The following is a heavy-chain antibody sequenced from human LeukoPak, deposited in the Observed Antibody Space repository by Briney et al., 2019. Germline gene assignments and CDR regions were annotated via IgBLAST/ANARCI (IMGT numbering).Heavy chain of an antibody. J-gene: IGHJ2*01. D-gene: IGHD3-9*01. CDR1: GFTFSDYY. CDR2: ISSTGTTI. CDR3: ARVMGRLVRTWYFDL. V-gene: IGHV3-11*04. Sequence: GGSLRLSCAASGFTFSDYYMSWIRQAPGKGLEWVSYISSTGTTIYYADSVKGRFTISRDNAKNSLYLQMNTLRAEDTAVYYCARVMGRLVRTWYFDLWGRGTLVTVSS.